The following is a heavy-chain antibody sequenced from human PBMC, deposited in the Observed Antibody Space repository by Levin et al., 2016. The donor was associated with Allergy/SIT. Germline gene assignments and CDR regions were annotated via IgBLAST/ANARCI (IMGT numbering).Heavy chain of an antibody. CDR3: ARDLDEYCSSTSCYSTGY. CDR2: IYYSGNT. Sequence: SETLSLTCTVSGGSVSSGSYYWSWIRQPPGKGLEWIGYIYYSGNTNYNPSLKSRVTISVDKSKNQFSLKLSSVTAADTAVYYCARDLDEYCSSTSCYSTGYWGQGTLVTVSS. J-gene: IGHJ4*02. D-gene: IGHD2-2*02. V-gene: IGHV4-61*01. CDR1: GGSVSSGSYY.